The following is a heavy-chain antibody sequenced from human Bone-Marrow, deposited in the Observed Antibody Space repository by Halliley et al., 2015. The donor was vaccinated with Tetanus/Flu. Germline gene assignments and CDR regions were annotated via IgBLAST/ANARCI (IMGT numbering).Heavy chain of an antibody. CDR2: IDPSGGGT. V-gene: IGHV1-46*01. Sequence: QVQLVQSGAEVKKPGASVKVSCKASGYTFIKYFMHWVRQAPGQGLEWMGIIDPSGGGTTYAQQFKGKVTMTRDTSTTTVYMELNNRRFGGTAVYCWARDGGGGGEDNRSYRRYWGQGTLVTVPS. D-gene: IGHD3-16*01. CDR3: ARDGGGGGEDNRSYRRY. CDR1: GYTFIKYF. J-gene: IGHJ4*02.